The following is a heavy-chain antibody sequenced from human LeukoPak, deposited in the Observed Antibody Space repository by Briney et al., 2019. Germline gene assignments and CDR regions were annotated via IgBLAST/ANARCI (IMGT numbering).Heavy chain of an antibody. Sequence: PGTSLRLSCAASGFTFSSYGMHWVRQAPGKGLEWVSSISSSSSYIYYADSVKGRFTISRDNAKNSLYLQMNSLRAEDTAVYYCASSSWSYYYYGMDVWGQGTTVTVSS. J-gene: IGHJ6*02. V-gene: IGHV3-21*01. CDR3: ASSSWSYYYYGMDV. CDR2: ISSSSSYI. CDR1: GFTFSSYG. D-gene: IGHD6-13*01.